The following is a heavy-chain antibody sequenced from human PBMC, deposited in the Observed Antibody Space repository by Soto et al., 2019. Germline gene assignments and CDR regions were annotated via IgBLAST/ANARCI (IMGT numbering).Heavy chain of an antibody. CDR1: GFTFSSYG. CDR3: AKDPNSSGWYGYYYYYMDV. D-gene: IGHD6-19*01. CDR2: ISYDGSNK. V-gene: IGHV3-30*18. Sequence: PWGSLRLSCAAPGFTFSSYGMHWVRQAPGKGLEWVAVISYDGSNKYYADSVKGRFTISRDNSKNTLYLQVNSLRAEDTAVYYCAKDPNSSGWYGYYYYYMDVWGKGTTVTVSS. J-gene: IGHJ6*03.